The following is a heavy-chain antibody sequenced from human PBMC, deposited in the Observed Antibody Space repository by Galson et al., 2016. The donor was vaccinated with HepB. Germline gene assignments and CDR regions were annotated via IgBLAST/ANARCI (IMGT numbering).Heavy chain of an antibody. CDR2: INPYNGDT. D-gene: IGHD3-22*01. V-gene: IGHV1-18*01. CDR1: GYTFDSYG. CDR3: ARVRYDYDISDYAHNAFDI. Sequence: SVKVSCKASGYTFDSYGINWVRQAPGQGLEWMGWINPYNGDTNYAQQFKGRVTMTTDTSTSTAYLEVRSLRSYDRAVYSCARVRYDYDISDYAHNAFDIWGQGTMVTVSS. J-gene: IGHJ3*02.